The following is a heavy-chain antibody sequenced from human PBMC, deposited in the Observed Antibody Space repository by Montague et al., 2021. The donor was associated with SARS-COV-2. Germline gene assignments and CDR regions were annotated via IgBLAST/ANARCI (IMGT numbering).Heavy chain of an antibody. CDR3: ARHKRRRIAASGRDFDY. Sequence: YYSRSTYYYPNTKIPVTIYADTTKNQYSLKLSSVTAADTAVYYCARHKRRRIAASGRDFDYWGQGTLVTVSS. V-gene: IGHV4-39*01. D-gene: IGHD6-13*01. J-gene: IGHJ4*02. CDR2: YYSRST.